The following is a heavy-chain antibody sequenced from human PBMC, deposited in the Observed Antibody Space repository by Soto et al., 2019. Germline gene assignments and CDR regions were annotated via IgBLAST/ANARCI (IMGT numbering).Heavy chain of an antibody. Sequence: EVQVVESGGGLVQPGGSLRLSCAASGFTFGIHWMTWVRQVPGKGLEWVANINQDGSDKYYVDSVKGRFIISRDNAKDSLCLQMNSQRVEDTAVYYCATSMRHTLDPWGQGTLVTVS. CDR2: INQDGSDK. CDR3: ATSMRHTLDP. CDR1: GFTFGIHW. J-gene: IGHJ5*02. D-gene: IGHD2-21*01. V-gene: IGHV3-7*01.